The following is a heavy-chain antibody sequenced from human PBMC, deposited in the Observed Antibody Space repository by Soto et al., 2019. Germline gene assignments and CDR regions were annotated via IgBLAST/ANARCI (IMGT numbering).Heavy chain of an antibody. V-gene: IGHV1-69*01. Sequence: QVQLVQSGAEVKKPGSSVKVSCKASGGTFSSSAISWVRQAPGQGLEWMGGIVPIFGTPNYAQKFQGRVTVNTDESRSTAYMELSSLRSEDTALYYCARTSRQVVVIAYDAFDILGQGKMVTVSS. CDR1: GGTFSSSA. CDR2: IVPIFGTP. J-gene: IGHJ3*02. D-gene: IGHD2-21*01. CDR3: ARTSRQVVVIAYDAFDI.